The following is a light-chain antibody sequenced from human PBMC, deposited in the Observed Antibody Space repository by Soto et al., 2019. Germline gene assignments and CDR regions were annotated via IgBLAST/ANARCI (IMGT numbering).Light chain of an antibody. Sequence: EIVLTQSPGTLSLSPGERATLSCRASQSVSSNYLAWYQQKPGQAPRLLIYDASSRATGIPDRFSGSGSGTDFTLTINRLEPEDVAVYYCQHYGRSPTTCGQGTKAEIK. V-gene: IGKV3-20*01. CDR1: QSVSSNY. CDR3: QHYGRSPTT. J-gene: IGKJ1*01. CDR2: DAS.